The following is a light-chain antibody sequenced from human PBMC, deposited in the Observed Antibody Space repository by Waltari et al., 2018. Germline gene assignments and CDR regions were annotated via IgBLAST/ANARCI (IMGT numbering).Light chain of an antibody. Sequence: QSALTQPASVSGSPGQSITLSCTGSSSDIGGYNYVSWYQQHPGKAPKLLIDDVTNRTSWVSNRFSGSKSGNTASLTIAGLQAEDDADYYCSSYTSSSTRVFGAGTKVTVL. CDR2: DVT. CDR1: SSDIGGYNY. V-gene: IGLV2-14*03. CDR3: SSYTSSSTRV. J-gene: IGLJ1*01.